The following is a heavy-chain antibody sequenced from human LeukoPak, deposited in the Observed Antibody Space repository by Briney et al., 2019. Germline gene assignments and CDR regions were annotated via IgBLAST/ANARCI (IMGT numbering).Heavy chain of an antibody. V-gene: IGHV1-24*01. D-gene: IGHD3-22*01. J-gene: IGHJ3*02. CDR3: ATDYYDSSGYHRASAFDI. CDR2: FDPEDGET. Sequence: ASVTVSCTVSGYTLTELSMHWVRQAPGKGLGWMGGFDPEDGETIHAQKFQGRVTMTEDTSTGTAYMELSSLRSEDTAVYYCATDYYDSSGYHRASAFDIWGQGTMVTVSS. CDR1: GYTLTELS.